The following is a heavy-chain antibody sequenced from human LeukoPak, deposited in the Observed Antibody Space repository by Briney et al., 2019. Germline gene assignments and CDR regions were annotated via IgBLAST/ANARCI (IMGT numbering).Heavy chain of an antibody. CDR2: INADSGDT. CDR3: ARDQGDYYCSSTTCSGGAFDF. Sequence: ASVKVSCKASGYSFTGYYLNWVRQAPGQGFEWMGWINADSGDTKYAQKFQGRVTVTRDTSISTAYMELSSLMSDDMAVYFCARDQGDYYCSSTTCSGGAFDFWGQGTMVTVSS. J-gene: IGHJ3*01. V-gene: IGHV1-2*02. D-gene: IGHD2-2*01. CDR1: GYSFTGYY.